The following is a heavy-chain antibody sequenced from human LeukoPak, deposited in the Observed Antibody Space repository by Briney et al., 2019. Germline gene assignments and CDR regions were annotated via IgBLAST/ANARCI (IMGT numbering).Heavy chain of an antibody. J-gene: IGHJ4*02. CDR1: GYTFITYG. CDR2: ISAYNGDT. V-gene: IGHV1-18*01. D-gene: IGHD2-15*01. Sequence: ASVKVSCKASGYTFITYGISWVRQAPGQGLEWMAWISAYNGDTKYSQKLQGRVTMTTDTSTSTAYMELRSLRSDDTAVYYCGRGPYCSGATCYSQYFDYWGQGTLVTVSS. CDR3: GRGPYCSGATCYSQYFDY.